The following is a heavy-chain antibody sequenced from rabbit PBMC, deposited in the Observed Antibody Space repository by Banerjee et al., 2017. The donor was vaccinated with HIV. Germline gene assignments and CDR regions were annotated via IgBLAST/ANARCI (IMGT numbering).Heavy chain of an antibody. CDR1: GFSFSSSYW. CDR2: IYAGSSGST. Sequence: QEQLEESGGDLVKPEGSLTLTCTASGFSFSSSYWICWVRQAPGKGLEWIACIYAGSSGSTYYASWAKGRFTISKTSSTTVTLQMTSLTVADTATYFCARDDVAGNGWGYWNLWGPGTLVTVS. CDR3: ARDDVAGNGWGYWNL. D-gene: IGHD4-1*01. J-gene: IGHJ4*01. V-gene: IGHV1S45*01.